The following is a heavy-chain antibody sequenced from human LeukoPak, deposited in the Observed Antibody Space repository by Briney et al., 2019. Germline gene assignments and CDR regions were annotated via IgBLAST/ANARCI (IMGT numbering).Heavy chain of an antibody. CDR1: GGSISSYY. D-gene: IGHD2-21*01. J-gene: IGHJ5*02. CDR2: IYTSGST. V-gene: IGHV4-4*07. CDR3: ARGSCGIDCPGYNWFDP. Sequence: SETLSLTCTVSGGSISSYYWSWIRQPAGRGLEWIGRIYTSGSTNYNPSLKSRVTMSVDTSKNQFSLKLSSVTAADTAVYYCARGSCGIDCPGYNWFDPWGQGTLVTVSS.